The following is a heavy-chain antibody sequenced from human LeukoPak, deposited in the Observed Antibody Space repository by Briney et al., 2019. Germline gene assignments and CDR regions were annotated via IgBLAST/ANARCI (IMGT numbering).Heavy chain of an antibody. CDR1: GGSISNYY. V-gene: IGHV4-59*08. CDR2: IYNSGST. CDR3: ARQYYFDY. Sequence: SETLSLTCTVSGGSISNYYWSWIRQPPGKGLEWIGYIYNSGSTNYNPSLKSRVTISVDTSKNQFSLKLSSVTAADTAVYYCARQYYFDYWGQGTLVTVSS. J-gene: IGHJ4*02.